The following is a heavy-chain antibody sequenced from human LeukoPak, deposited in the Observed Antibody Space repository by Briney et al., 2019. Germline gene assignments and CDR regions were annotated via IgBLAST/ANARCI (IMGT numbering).Heavy chain of an antibody. J-gene: IGHJ6*02. CDR2: IYSGGST. Sequence: GGSLRLSCAASGFTVSSNYMSWVRQAPGKGLEWVSVIYSGGSTYYADSVKGRFTISRDNSKNTLYLQMSSLRAEDTAVYYCARGRVGQLYYYGMDVWGQGTTVTVSS. CDR3: ARGRVGQLYYYGMDV. V-gene: IGHV3-53*01. D-gene: IGHD1-1*01. CDR1: GFTVSSNY.